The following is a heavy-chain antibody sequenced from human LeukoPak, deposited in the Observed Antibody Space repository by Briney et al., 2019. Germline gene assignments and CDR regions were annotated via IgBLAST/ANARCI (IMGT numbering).Heavy chain of an antibody. Sequence: SVKVSCKASGGTFSSYAISWVRQAPGQGLEWMGRIIPILGIANYAQKFQGRVMITADKSTSTAYMELSSLRSEDTAVYYCARDRRTRGYSYGGLFDYWGQGTLVTVSS. CDR3: ARDRRTRGYSYGGLFDY. D-gene: IGHD5-18*01. J-gene: IGHJ4*02. CDR2: IIPILGIA. CDR1: GGTFSSYA. V-gene: IGHV1-69*04.